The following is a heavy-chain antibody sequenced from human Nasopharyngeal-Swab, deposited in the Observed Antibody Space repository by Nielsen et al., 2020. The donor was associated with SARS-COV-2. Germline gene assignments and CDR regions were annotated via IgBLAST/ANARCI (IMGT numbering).Heavy chain of an antibody. V-gene: IGHV3-74*03. CDR3: ATSAADHYYYGMDV. Sequence: GESLKISCAASGFTFRTYWMHWVRQVPGKGLVWVSRVNSDGSLITYADSVKGRFTISRDNSKNTLYLQMNSLRAEDTAVYYCATSAADHYYYGMDVWGQGTTVTVSS. CDR1: GFTFRTYW. CDR2: VNSDGSLI. J-gene: IGHJ6*02. D-gene: IGHD6-13*01.